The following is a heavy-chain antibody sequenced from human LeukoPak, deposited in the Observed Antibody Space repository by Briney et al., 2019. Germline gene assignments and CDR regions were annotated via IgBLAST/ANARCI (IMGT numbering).Heavy chain of an antibody. CDR1: GFTFSSYW. V-gene: IGHV3-7*01. D-gene: IGHD3-10*01. CDR3: ARSSATLWFGANFDY. CDR2: IKQDGSEK. Sequence: GGSLRLSCAASGFTFSSYWMSWVRQAPGKGLEWVANIKQDGSEKYYVDSVKGRFTISRDNAKNSLYLQMNSLRAEDTAVYYCARSSATLWFGANFDYWGQGTLVTVSS. J-gene: IGHJ4*02.